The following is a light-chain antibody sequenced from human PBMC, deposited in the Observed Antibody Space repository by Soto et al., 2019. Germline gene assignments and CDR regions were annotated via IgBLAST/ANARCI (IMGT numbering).Light chain of an antibody. V-gene: IGKV3-20*01. CDR2: GAC. CDR1: QSVSNHY. J-gene: IGKJ1*01. Sequence: LLTETPRTLTLCPVHVATLSCRPSQSVSNHYLAWCQQKPGQAPGHLIYGACDRATGSPDRFSGSGSGTDFTLTISSLQQDDFATYYCQLYNSYSEAFGQGTRVDIK. CDR3: QLYNSYSEA.